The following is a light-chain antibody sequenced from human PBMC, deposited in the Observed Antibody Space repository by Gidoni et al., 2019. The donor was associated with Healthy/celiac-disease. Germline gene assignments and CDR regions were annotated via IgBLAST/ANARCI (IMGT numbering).Light chain of an antibody. CDR3: QQYGSSPLT. CDR2: GAS. Sequence: VLTQSPGTLSLSPGERATLSCRASQSVSSSYLAWYQQKPGQAPRLLIYGASSRATGIPDRFSGSGSGTDFTLTVSRLEPEDFAVYYCQQYGSSPLTFGGGTKVEIK. V-gene: IGKV3-20*01. CDR1: QSVSSSY. J-gene: IGKJ4*01.